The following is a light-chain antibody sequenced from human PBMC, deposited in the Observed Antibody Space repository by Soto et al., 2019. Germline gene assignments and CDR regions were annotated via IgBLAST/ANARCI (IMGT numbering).Light chain of an antibody. CDR3: QRYCSSPPFT. V-gene: IGKV3-20*01. CDR2: GAS. CDR1: QRVSSSY. Sequence: EIVLTQSPGTLSLSPGERATLSCRASQRVSSSYLAWYQQKPGQAPRLLIYGASTRATGIPDRFSGSGSGTDFTLTISSLEPEDFAAYFWQRYCSSPPFTFGQGTKVEI. J-gene: IGKJ2*01.